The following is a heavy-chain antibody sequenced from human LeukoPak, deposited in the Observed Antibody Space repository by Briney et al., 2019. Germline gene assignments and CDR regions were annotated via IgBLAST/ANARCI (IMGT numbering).Heavy chain of an antibody. CDR3: ARDLSGYDVFDY. CDR2: IYYSGST. J-gene: IGHJ4*02. Sequence: SETLSLTCTVSGGSISSYYWSWIRQPPGKGLEWIGYIYYSGSTNYNPSLKSRVTISVDTSKNQFSPKLSSVTAADTAVYYCARDLSGYDVFDYWGQGTLVTVSS. V-gene: IGHV4-59*01. D-gene: IGHD5-12*01. CDR1: GGSISSYY.